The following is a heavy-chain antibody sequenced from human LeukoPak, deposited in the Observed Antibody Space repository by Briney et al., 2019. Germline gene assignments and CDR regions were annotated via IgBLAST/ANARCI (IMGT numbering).Heavy chain of an antibody. Sequence: GGSLRLSCAASGFTFSTYGMHWVRQAPGKGLEWVAAISGDGSNKYYADSVKGRFSISRDNSKNTLHLQMNSLRAEDTAVYYCAKELQGYYYYGMDVWGQGTTVTVSS. CDR1: GFTFSTYG. CDR3: AKELQGYYYYGMDV. V-gene: IGHV3-30*18. D-gene: IGHD4-11*01. CDR2: ISGDGSNK. J-gene: IGHJ6*02.